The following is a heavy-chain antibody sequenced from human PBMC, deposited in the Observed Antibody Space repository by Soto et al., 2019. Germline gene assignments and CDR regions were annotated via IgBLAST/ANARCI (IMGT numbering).Heavy chain of an antibody. D-gene: IGHD3-22*01. V-gene: IGHV5-10-1*01. CDR1: GYSFTNYW. CDR3: ARYSYDSSAYYYGFDY. J-gene: IGHJ4*02. Sequence: GESLKISCKGSGYSFTNYWISWVRQMPGKGLGWMGRIDPSDSYTNYSPSFQGHVTISADKSISTAYLQWSSLKASDTAMYYCARYSYDSSAYYYGFDYWGQGTLVTVSS. CDR2: IDPSDSYT.